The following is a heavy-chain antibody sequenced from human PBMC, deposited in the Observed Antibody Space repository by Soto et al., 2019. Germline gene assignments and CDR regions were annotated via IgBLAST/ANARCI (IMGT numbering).Heavy chain of an antibody. Sequence: PSETLSLTCAVYGGSFSGYYWSWIRQPPGKGLEWIGEINHSGSTNYNPSLKSRVTISVDTSKNQFSLKLSSVTAADTAVYYCARCPLGCSGGSCYYSGRNFDYWGQGTLVTVSS. CDR3: ARCPLGCSGGSCYYSGRNFDY. V-gene: IGHV4-34*01. J-gene: IGHJ4*02. CDR1: GGSFSGYY. D-gene: IGHD2-15*01. CDR2: INHSGST.